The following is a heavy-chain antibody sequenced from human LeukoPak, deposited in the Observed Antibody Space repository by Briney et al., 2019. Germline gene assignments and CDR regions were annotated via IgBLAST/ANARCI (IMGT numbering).Heavy chain of an antibody. CDR3: ARLEQWLTPY. CDR2: IKQGGSEK. V-gene: IGHV3-7*01. J-gene: IGHJ4*02. D-gene: IGHD6-19*01. Sequence: GGSLRLSCAASGFTFSSHWMSWVSQAPGKGLEWVANIKQGGSEKYYVDSVKGRFTISRDNAKNSPYLQMNSLRVEDTAVYYCARLEQWLTPYWGQGTLVTVSS. CDR1: GFTFSSHW.